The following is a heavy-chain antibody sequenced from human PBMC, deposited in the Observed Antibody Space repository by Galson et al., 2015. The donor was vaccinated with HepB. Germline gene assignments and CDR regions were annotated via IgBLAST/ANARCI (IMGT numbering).Heavy chain of an antibody. CDR1: GFTFSSYA. J-gene: IGHJ4*02. D-gene: IGHD2-21*01. CDR2: ISGSGGST. CDR3: AKDLVMARDYFDY. Sequence: SLRLSCAASGFTFSSYAMSWVRQAPGKGLEWVSAISGSGGSTYYADSVKGRFTISRDNSKNTLYLQMNSLRAEDTAVYYCAKDLVMARDYFDYWGQGTLVTVSS. V-gene: IGHV3-23*01.